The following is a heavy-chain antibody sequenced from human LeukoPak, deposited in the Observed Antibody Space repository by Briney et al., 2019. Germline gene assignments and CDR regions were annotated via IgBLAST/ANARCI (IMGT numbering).Heavy chain of an antibody. CDR3: ARDLRPRAGADY. J-gene: IGHJ4*02. Sequence: GGSLRLSCTVSGFTLSSYEMSWIRQAPGKGLEWVSSIDYSGGSSYYADSVKGRFTISRDNAKNSLYLQMNSLRAEDTAVHYCARDLRPRAGADYWGQGTLVTVSS. CDR2: IDYSGGSS. CDR1: GFTLSSYE. D-gene: IGHD4-17*01. V-gene: IGHV3-23*01.